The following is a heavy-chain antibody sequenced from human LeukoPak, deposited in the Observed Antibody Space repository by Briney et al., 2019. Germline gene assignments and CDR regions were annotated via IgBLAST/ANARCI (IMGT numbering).Heavy chain of an antibody. CDR1: GFTFSSYA. CDR2: ISPSSGT. Sequence: GGSLRLSCAASGFTFSSYAMRWVRQAPGKGLEWVSAISPSSGTFYADSVKGRFTISRDNSKNTLYLQMNSLRAEDTAVYYCARDLRVAYYDFWSGYYPPDYYYYGMDVWGQGTTVTVSS. J-gene: IGHJ6*02. CDR3: ARDLRVAYYDFWSGYYPPDYYYYGMDV. V-gene: IGHV3-23*01. D-gene: IGHD3-3*01.